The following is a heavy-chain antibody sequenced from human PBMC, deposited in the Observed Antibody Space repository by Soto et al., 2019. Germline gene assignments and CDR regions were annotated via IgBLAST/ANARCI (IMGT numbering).Heavy chain of an antibody. CDR1: GFTFSSYA. CDR3: AKDMYYYGSGSYYNPFDY. Sequence: EVQLLESGGGLVQPGGSLRLSCAASGFTFSSYAMSWVRQAPGKGLEWVSAISGSGGSTYYADSVKGRFTISRDNSKNTLYLQMNSLRAEDTAVYYCAKDMYYYGSGSYYNPFDYWGQRTLVTVSS. V-gene: IGHV3-23*01. J-gene: IGHJ4*02. CDR2: ISGSGGST. D-gene: IGHD3-10*01.